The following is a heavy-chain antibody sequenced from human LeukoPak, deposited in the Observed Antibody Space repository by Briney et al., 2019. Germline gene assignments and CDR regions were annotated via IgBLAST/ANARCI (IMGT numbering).Heavy chain of an antibody. CDR3: ARDPTYYYDSSGYQNWFDP. Sequence: GGSLRLSCAASGFTFSSYSMNWVRQAPGKGLEWVSYISSSSSTIYYADSVKGRFTISRDNAKNSLYLQTNSLRAEDTAVYYCARDPTYYYDSSGYQNWFDPWGQGTLVTVSS. CDR2: ISSSSSTI. D-gene: IGHD3-22*01. J-gene: IGHJ5*02. V-gene: IGHV3-48*01. CDR1: GFTFSSYS.